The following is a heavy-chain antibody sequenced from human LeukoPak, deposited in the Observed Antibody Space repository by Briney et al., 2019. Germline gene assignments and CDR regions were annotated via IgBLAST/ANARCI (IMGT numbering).Heavy chain of an antibody. CDR1: GGSISSYY. CDR3: ARGDTAAGTYMDV. D-gene: IGHD6-13*01. J-gene: IGHJ6*03. V-gene: IGHV4-59*01. CDR2: IYYSGST. Sequence: SETLSLTCTVSGGSISSYYWSWIRQPPGKGLEWIGYIYYSGSTNYNPSLKSRVTISVDTSKNQFSLELSSVTAADTAVYYCARGDTAAGTYMDVWGKGTTVTVPS.